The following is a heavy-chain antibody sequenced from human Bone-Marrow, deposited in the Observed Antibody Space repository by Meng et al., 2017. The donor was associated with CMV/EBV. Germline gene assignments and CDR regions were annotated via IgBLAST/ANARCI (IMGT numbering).Heavy chain of an antibody. CDR2: IKQDGSEK. V-gene: IGHV3-7*01. J-gene: IGHJ4*02. CDR3: ARDRGSSGLGMLGN. D-gene: IGHD7-27*01. Sequence: LSLTCAASGFTFSSYWMSWVRQAPGKGLEWVANIKQDGSEKYYVDSVKGRFTISRDNAKNSLYLQMNSLRAEDTAVYYCARDRGSSGLGMLGNWGQGTLVTVSS. CDR1: GFTFSSYW.